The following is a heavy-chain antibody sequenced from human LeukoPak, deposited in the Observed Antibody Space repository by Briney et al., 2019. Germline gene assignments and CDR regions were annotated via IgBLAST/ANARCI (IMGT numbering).Heavy chain of an antibody. Sequence: ASVKVSCKASGYTFTSYAMNWVRQAPGQGLEWMGWINTNTGNPTYAQGFTGRFVFSLDTSVSTAYLQISSLKAEDTAVYYCASKGDIVATSQLGAWGQGTLATVSS. CDR3: ASKGDIVATSQLGA. J-gene: IGHJ5*02. CDR2: INTNTGNP. V-gene: IGHV7-4-1*02. CDR1: GYTFTSYA. D-gene: IGHD5-12*01.